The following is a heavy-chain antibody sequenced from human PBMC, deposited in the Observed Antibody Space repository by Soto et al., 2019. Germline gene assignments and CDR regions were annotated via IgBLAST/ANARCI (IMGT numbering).Heavy chain of an antibody. J-gene: IGHJ4*02. CDR3: ARTLGSSGFDY. Sequence: QVQLVQSGPEVKKPGASVKVSCKASGYSFTPYGIAWVRQAPGQGLEWMGSISTHNGNTKYEQKVQDRVTMTTDTSTTTAYMELRSLRSDDTAMYYCARTLGSSGFDYWGQGTLVAVSS. CDR2: ISTHNGNT. D-gene: IGHD3-10*01. V-gene: IGHV1-18*01. CDR1: GYSFTPYG.